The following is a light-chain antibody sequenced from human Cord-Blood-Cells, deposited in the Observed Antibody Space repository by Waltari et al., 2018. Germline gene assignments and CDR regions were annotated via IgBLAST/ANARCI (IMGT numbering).Light chain of an antibody. CDR2: EVS. CDR3: SSYTSSSTLGV. CDR1: SSDVGGYNY. Sequence: QSALTQPASVSGSPGQSITISCTGTSSDVGGYNYVSWYQQHPDKAPKLMIYEVSNRPAGVSNRFSGYKSGNTASLTISGLQAEDEADYYCSSYTSSSTLGVCGTGTKVTVL. V-gene: IGLV2-14*01. J-gene: IGLJ1*01.